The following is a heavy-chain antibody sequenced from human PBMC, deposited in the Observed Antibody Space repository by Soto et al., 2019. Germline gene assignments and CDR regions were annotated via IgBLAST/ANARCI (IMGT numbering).Heavy chain of an antibody. CDR3: ARGGLRISSTRDSKGFNP. D-gene: IGHD3-3*02. CDR2: IYHSGST. CDR1: GVSINTGGYS. Sequence: PSETLSLTCAVSGVSINTGGYSWNWIRQSPGKALEWMGHIYHSGSTNYNPSLKSRVTISVDTSKNQFSLKLSSVTAADTAVYYCARGGLRISSTRDSKGFNPWGQGTLVTVSS. V-gene: IGHV4-30-2*06. J-gene: IGHJ5*02.